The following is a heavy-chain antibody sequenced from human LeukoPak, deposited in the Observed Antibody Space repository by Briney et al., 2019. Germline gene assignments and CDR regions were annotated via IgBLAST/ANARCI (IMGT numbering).Heavy chain of an antibody. J-gene: IGHJ4*02. CDR2: IRSNTFGGTT. V-gene: IGHV3-49*03. CDR1: GFTFGTYA. D-gene: IGHD5-18*01. Sequence: GGSLRLSCTSSGFTFGTYAVSWFRQAPGKGLEWVAFIRSNTFGGTTEYAASVKGKFTISRDDSKSIAYLQMNSLKTEDTAVYYCTRYSGRTDYWSQGTLVSVSS. CDR3: TRYSGRTDY.